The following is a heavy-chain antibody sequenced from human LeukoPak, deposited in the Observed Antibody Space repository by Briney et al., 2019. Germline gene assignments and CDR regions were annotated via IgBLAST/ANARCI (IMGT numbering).Heavy chain of an antibody. CDR3: AIDLRGYCSGGSCRYNWFDP. CDR1: GGSISSYY. CDR2: IYTSAST. D-gene: IGHD2-15*01. V-gene: IGHV4-4*07. J-gene: IGHJ5*02. Sequence: SETLSLTCTVSGGSISSYYWSWIRQPAGKGLDWIGRIYTSASTNYNPSLKSRVTMSVDTSKNHFSLKLSSVTAADTAVYYCAIDLRGYCSGGSCRYNWFDPWGQGTLVTVSS.